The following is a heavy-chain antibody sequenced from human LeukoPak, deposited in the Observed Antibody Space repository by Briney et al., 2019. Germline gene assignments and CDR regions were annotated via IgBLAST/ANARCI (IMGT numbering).Heavy chain of an antibody. CDR1: GFTFSSYG. CDR3: AKDHREDTAMVDHDY. V-gene: IGHV3-30*02. J-gene: IGHJ4*02. CDR2: IRYDGSNK. D-gene: IGHD5-18*01. Sequence: GGSLRLSCAASGFTFSSYGMHWVRQAPGKGLEWVAFIRYDGSNKYYADSVKGRFTISRDNSKNTLYLQMNSLRAEDTAVYYCAKDHREDTAMVDHDYWRQGTLVTVSS.